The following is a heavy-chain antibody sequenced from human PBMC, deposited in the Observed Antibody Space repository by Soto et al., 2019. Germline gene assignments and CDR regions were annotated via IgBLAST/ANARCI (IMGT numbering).Heavy chain of an antibody. V-gene: IGHV3-33*01. CDR1: GFTFSSYG. J-gene: IGHJ4*02. Sequence: GGSLRLSCAASGFTFSSYGMHWVRQAPGKGLEWVAVIWYDGSNKYYADSVKGRFTISRDNSKNTLYLQMNSLRAEDTAVYYCARGYGEYSSGLDYWGQGTLVTVSS. CDR3: ARGYGEYSSGLDY. CDR2: IWYDGSNK. D-gene: IGHD6-19*01.